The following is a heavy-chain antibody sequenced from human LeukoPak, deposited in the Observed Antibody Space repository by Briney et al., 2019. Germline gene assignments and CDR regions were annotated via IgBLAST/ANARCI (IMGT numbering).Heavy chain of an antibody. CDR1: GYTFTSYD. V-gene: IGHV1-8*03. CDR3: ARGKGDYDFWSGSTTYYFDY. Sequence: ASVKVSCKASGYTFTSYDINWVRQATGQGLEWMGWMNPNSGNTGYAQKFQGRVTITRNTSISTAYMELNRLRSEDTAVYYCARGKGDYDFWSGSTTYYFDYWGQGTLVTVSS. D-gene: IGHD3-3*01. J-gene: IGHJ4*02. CDR2: MNPNSGNT.